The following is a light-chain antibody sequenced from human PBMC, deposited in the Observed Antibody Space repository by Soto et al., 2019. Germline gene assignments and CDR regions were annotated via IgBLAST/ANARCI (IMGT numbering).Light chain of an antibody. J-gene: IGKJ1*01. CDR3: QQFNSKVWT. Sequence: DIQMTQSPSTLYASVGDTVTITCRASQSVSRWLNWYQQKPGKAPRLLIYEASNLESGVPMRFSGSGSGTEFVLTITSLQPADSATYYCQQFNSKVWTFGQGTRVEI. V-gene: IGKV1-5*01. CDR1: QSVSRW. CDR2: EAS.